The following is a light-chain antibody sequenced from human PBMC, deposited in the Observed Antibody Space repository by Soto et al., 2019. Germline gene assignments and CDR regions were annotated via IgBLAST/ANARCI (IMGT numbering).Light chain of an antibody. Sequence: QSALTQPASVSGSPGQSITISCTGTSSDVGSYNLVSWYQQHPGKAPKLMIYECSKRPSGVSNRFSGSKSGNTASLTISGLQAEDEADYHCCSYAGSSTYVVFGGGTKLTVL. CDR1: SSDVGSYNL. CDR3: CSYAGSSTYVV. J-gene: IGLJ2*01. V-gene: IGLV2-23*01. CDR2: ECS.